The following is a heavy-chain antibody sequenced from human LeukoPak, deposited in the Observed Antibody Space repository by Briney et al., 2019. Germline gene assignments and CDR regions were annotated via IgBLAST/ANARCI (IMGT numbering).Heavy chain of an antibody. D-gene: IGHD6-19*01. CDR3: ARQSYSSAWYFFAY. CDR2: IYYSGST. J-gene: IGHJ4*02. Sequence: PSETLSLTCTVSGGSISSYYWTWIRQPPGKGLEWIGNIYYSGSTNYNPSLKSRATISVDTSKNQFSLKLSSVTAADTAVYYCARQSYSSAWYFFAYWGQGTLVTVSS. CDR1: GGSISSYY. V-gene: IGHV4-59*08.